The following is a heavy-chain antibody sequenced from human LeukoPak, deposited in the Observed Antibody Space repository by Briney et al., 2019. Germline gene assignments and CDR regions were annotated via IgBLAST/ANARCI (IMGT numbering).Heavy chain of an antibody. Sequence: SETLSLTCTVSGGSISSSSYYWGWIRQPPGKGLEWIGSIYYSGSTYYNPSLKSRVTISVDTSKNQFSLKLSSVTAADTAVYYCARQVGYSSSWPDYWGQGTLVTVSS. D-gene: IGHD6-13*01. J-gene: IGHJ4*02. CDR1: GGSISSSSYY. V-gene: IGHV4-39*01. CDR2: IYYSGST. CDR3: ARQVGYSSSWPDY.